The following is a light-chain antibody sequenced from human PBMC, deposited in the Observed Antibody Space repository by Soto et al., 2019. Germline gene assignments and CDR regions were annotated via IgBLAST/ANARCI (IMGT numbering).Light chain of an antibody. CDR1: QSVSSSY. CDR3: QQYGSSPLT. Sequence: EIVLTQSPGTLSLSPGERATLSCRASQSVSSSYLACYQQKPGQARSLLIYGASSRATGIPDRFSGSGSGTDFTLTISRLEPEDFAVYYCQQYGSSPLTFGGGTKVEIK. J-gene: IGKJ4*01. V-gene: IGKV3-20*01. CDR2: GAS.